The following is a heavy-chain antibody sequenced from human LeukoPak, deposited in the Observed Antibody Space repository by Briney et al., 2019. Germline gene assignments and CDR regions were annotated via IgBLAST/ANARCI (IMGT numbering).Heavy chain of an antibody. CDR1: GGSISSYY. V-gene: IGHV4-59*12. CDR3: ARRRDRGYDFDY. Sequence: SETLSLTCTVSGGSISSYYWSWIRQSPGKGLEWIGYLYYSGSTYYNPSLKSRLTISVDTSKSQFSLRLSSVTAADTAVYYCARRRDRGYDFDYWGQGTLVTVSS. D-gene: IGHD5-12*01. J-gene: IGHJ4*02. CDR2: LYYSGST.